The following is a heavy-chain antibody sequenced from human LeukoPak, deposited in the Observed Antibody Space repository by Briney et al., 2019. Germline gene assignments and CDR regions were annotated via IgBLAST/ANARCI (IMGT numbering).Heavy chain of an antibody. J-gene: IGHJ4*02. CDR1: GFTVSSNY. Sequence: GSLRLSCAASGFTVSSNYMSWVRQAPGKGLEWVSVIYSGGSTYYADSVKGRFTISRDNSKNTLYLQMNSLRAEDTAVYYCARGGILRYFDWLLGPHYFDYWGQGTLVTVSS. CDR3: ARGGILRYFDWLLGPHYFDY. D-gene: IGHD3-9*01. V-gene: IGHV3-66*01. CDR2: IYSGGST.